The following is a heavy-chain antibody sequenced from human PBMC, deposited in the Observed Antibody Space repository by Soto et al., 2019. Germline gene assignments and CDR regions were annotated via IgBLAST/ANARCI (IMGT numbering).Heavy chain of an antibody. J-gene: IGHJ5*02. CDR3: ARDDVTCSGGGCHLNWFDP. CDR1: GGSISSYY. Sequence: SETLSLTCAVSGGSISSYYWNWIRQPPGKGLEWIGYVYYSGSTNYNPSLKSRVTISVDTSKNQFSLKLSSVTAADTAVYYCARDDVTCSGGGCHLNWFDPWGQGTLVTVSS. V-gene: IGHV4-59*01. D-gene: IGHD2-15*01. CDR2: VYYSGST.